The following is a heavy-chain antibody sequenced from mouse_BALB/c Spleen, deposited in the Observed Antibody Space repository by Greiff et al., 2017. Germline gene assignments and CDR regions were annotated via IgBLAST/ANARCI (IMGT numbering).Heavy chain of an antibody. V-gene: IGHV2-6-7*01. Sequence: QVQLKESGPGLVAPSQSLSITCTVSGFSLTGYGVNWVRQPPGKGLEWLGMIWGDGSTDYNSALKSRLSISKDNSKSQVFLKMNSLQTDDTARYYCARGNRYDWYAMDYWGQGTSVTVSS. CDR2: IWGDGST. CDR1: GFSLTGYG. CDR3: ARGNRYDWYAMDY. J-gene: IGHJ4*01. D-gene: IGHD2-14*01.